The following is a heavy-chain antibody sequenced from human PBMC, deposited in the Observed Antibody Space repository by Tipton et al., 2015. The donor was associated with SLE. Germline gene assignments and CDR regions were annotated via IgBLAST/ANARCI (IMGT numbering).Heavy chain of an antibody. J-gene: IGHJ5*02. V-gene: IGHV4-38-2*02. D-gene: IGHD4-17*01. Sequence: TLSLTCTVSGGSISSHYWSWIRQPPGKGLEWIGSIYHSGSTYYNPSLKSRVTISVDTSKNQFSLKLSSVTAADTAVYYCAREVGYGDLNWFDPWGQGTLVTVSS. CDR3: AREVGYGDLNWFDP. CDR2: IYHSGST. CDR1: GGSISSHY.